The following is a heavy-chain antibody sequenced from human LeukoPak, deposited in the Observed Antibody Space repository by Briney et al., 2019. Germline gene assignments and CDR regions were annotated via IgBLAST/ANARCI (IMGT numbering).Heavy chain of an antibody. CDR3: AREGGFYRPLDY. CDR1: GGSVTSTNW. CDR2: VHLDGRT. Sequence: TETLSLTCGVSGGSVTSTNWWTWVRQPPGKGLEWIGEVHLDGRTNYNPSLKSRLTMSVDLSENHISLKLTSVTAADTAVYYCAREGGFYRPLDYSGQGTLVTVSS. J-gene: IGHJ4*02. V-gene: IGHV4-4*02. D-gene: IGHD3-3*01.